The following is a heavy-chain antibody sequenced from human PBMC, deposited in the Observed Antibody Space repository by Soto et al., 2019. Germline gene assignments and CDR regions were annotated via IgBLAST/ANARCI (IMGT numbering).Heavy chain of an antibody. V-gene: IGHV3-30-3*01. CDR2: VSKDGSNT. Sequence: QVQLVESGGGVVQPGRSLRLSCAASGFTFNFFAMHWVRQAPGKGLEWVAAVSKDGSNTYYADSVKGRFTISRDNPKNKLYLQMNSLRLEDTAVYYCARDIWWEPGVDAFHIWGQGTMVTVSP. CDR1: GFTFNFFA. CDR3: ARDIWWEPGVDAFHI. J-gene: IGHJ3*02. D-gene: IGHD1-26*01.